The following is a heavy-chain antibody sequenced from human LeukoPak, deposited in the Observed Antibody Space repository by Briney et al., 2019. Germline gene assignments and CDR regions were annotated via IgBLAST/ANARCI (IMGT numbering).Heavy chain of an antibody. CDR1: GFTFSSYS. Sequence: GGSLRLSCAASGFTFSSYSMNWVRQAPGKGLEWVSSISSSSSYIYYADSVKGRFTISRDNAKNSLYLQMNSLRAEDTAVYYCARDVSLPGYGFWSGYFDYWGQGTLVTVSS. J-gene: IGHJ4*02. CDR3: ARDVSLPGYGFWSGYFDY. D-gene: IGHD3-3*01. CDR2: ISSSSSYI. V-gene: IGHV3-21*01.